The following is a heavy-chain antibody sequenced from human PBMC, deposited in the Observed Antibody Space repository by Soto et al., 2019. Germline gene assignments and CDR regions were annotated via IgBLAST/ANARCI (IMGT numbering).Heavy chain of an antibody. Sequence: ASVKVSCKASGGTFSSYAISWVRQAPGQGLEWMGGIIPIFGTANYAQKFQGRVTITADESTSTAYMELSSLRSEDTAVYYCARDGLTMVRGVIPAFDIWGQGTMVTVSS. D-gene: IGHD3-10*01. V-gene: IGHV1-69*13. CDR1: GGTFSSYA. CDR2: IIPIFGTA. CDR3: ARDGLTMVRGVIPAFDI. J-gene: IGHJ3*02.